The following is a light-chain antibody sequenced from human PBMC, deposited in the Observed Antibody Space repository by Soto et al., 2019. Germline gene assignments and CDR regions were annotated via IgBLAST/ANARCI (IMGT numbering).Light chain of an antibody. V-gene: IGKV1-9*01. CDR2: AAS. J-gene: IGKJ1*01. Sequence: DIQLTQSPSFLSASVGDRVTITCRASQGISSYLAWYQQKPGKAPKLLIYAASTLQSGVPSRFSGSGSGTEFTLTISSLQPEDFATYYFQQLNSYPQTIGQGTKVEIK. CDR3: QQLNSYPQT. CDR1: QGISSY.